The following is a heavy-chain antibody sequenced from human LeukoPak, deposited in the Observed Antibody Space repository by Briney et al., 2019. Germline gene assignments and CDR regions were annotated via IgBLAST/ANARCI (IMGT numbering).Heavy chain of an antibody. CDR3: ARDYLYGMDV. CDR2: LSSGGST. J-gene: IGHJ6*04. V-gene: IGHV3-66*01. Sequence: GGSLRLSCAASGLTVSGYSMTWVRQAPGKGLEWVSVLSSGGSTYYADSVKGRFTISRDNSKNTLYLQMNSLRAGDTAVYYCARDYLYGMDVWGKGTTVTVSS. CDR1: GLTVSGYS.